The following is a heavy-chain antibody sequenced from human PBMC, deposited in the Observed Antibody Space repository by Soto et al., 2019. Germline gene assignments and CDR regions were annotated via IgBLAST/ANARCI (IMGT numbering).Heavy chain of an antibody. D-gene: IGHD3-3*01. CDR1: GYTFTSYG. CDR3: ARDRGYYDFWSSYLTPYYYYYYGVDV. CDR2: ISAYNGNT. Sequence: RASVKVSCKASGYTFTSYGISWVRQAPGQGLEWMGWISAYNGNTNYAQKLQGRVTMTTDTSTSTAYMELRSLRSDDTAVYYCARDRGYYDFWSSYLTPYYYYYYGVDVWGQGTTVTVSS. J-gene: IGHJ6*02. V-gene: IGHV1-18*01.